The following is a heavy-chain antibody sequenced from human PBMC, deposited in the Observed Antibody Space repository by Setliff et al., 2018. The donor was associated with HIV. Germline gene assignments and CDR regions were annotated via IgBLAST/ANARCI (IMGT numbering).Heavy chain of an antibody. Sequence: GESPKISCAASGFTFSNYGIHWVRQAPGKGLEWVAVISYDGNNKYYADSVKGRFTISRDNSKNTVFLQTNSLRAEDTAVYYCARADYYDTSGYAFDIWGQGTMV. CDR3: ARADYYDTSGYAFDI. D-gene: IGHD3-22*01. CDR2: ISYDGNNK. V-gene: IGHV3-30*03. CDR1: GFTFSNYG. J-gene: IGHJ3*02.